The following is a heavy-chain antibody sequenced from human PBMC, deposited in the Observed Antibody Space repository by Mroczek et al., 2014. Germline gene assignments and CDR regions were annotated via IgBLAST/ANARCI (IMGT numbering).Heavy chain of an antibody. CDR3: AKDWDWGMGY. V-gene: IGHV3-23*01. CDR1: GFTFSSYA. CDR2: ISGSGGST. D-gene: IGHD7-27*01. J-gene: IGHJ4*02. Sequence: VQLQQSGEAWYSLGGPVRLSCAASGFTFSSYAMSWVRQAPGKGLEWVSAISGSGGSTYYADSVKGRFTISRDNSKNTLYLQMNSLRAEDTAVYYCAKDWDWGMGYWGQGTLVTVSS.